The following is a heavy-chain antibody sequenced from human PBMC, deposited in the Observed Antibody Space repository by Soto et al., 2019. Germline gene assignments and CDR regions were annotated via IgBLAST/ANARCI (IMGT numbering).Heavy chain of an antibody. J-gene: IGHJ6*02. D-gene: IGHD1-26*01. CDR1: GGSIRSSSYY. CDR2: IYYSGST. V-gene: IGHV4-39*01. CDR3: ARQPQSGSYYGYYYYGMDV. Sequence: SETLSLTCTVSGGSIRSSSYYWSWIRQPPGKGLEWIGSIYYSGSTYYNPSLKSRVTISVDTSKNQFSLKLSSVTAADTAVYYCARQPQSGSYYGYYYYGMDVWGQGTTVTVSS.